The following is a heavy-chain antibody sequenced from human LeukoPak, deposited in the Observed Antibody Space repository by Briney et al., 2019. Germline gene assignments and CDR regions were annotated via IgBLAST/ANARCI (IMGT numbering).Heavy chain of an antibody. CDR2: ISGSAFST. J-gene: IGHJ4*02. D-gene: IGHD4-17*01. CDR1: GVTLSTDA. Sequence: GGGLRLSSAPSGVTLSTDAMSWVRGAPGPGLEGVSGISGSAFSTYYTDSFEGRFTLSRDNSKHMLYLQISSLRAEDTAVYYCAKDSRYGGYALFESWGQGTLVTVSS. V-gene: IGHV3-23*01. CDR3: AKDSRYGGYALFES.